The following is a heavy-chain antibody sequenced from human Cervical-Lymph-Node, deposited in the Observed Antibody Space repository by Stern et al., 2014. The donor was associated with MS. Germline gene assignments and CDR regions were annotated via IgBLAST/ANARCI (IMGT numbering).Heavy chain of an antibody. Sequence: QVQLVQSGGGVVQPGRSLRLSCAASGFTFSSYGMHWVRQAPGKGLEWVADIWYDGSNKYYADSVKGRFTISRDNSKNTLYLQMNSLRAEDTAVYYCARPYDYGDYVWWDYWGQGTLVTVSS. CDR2: IWYDGSNK. V-gene: IGHV3-33*01. J-gene: IGHJ4*02. D-gene: IGHD4-17*01. CDR3: ARPYDYGDYVWWDY. CDR1: GFTFSSYG.